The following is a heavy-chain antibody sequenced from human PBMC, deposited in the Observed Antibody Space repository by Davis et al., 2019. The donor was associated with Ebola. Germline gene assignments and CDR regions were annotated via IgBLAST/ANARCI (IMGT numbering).Heavy chain of an antibody. CDR1: GFTFSYYA. CDR2: ISYSGGST. J-gene: IGHJ4*02. CDR3: AKVVTLHFDY. D-gene: IGHD3-16*01. V-gene: IGHV3-23*01. Sequence: GESLKISCAASGFTFSYYAMNWVRQAPGKGLEWVSTISYSGGSTYYADSVKGRFTISRDNSKNTLYLQMNSLRAEDTAVYYCAKVVTLHFDYWGQGTLVTVSS.